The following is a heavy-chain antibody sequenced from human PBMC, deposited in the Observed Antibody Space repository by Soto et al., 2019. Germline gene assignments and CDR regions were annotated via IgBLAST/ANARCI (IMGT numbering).Heavy chain of an antibody. CDR3: AKEFHSWNYFDY. V-gene: IGHV3-30*18. D-gene: IGHD1-20*01. CDR1: AFTFSSSD. J-gene: IGHJ4*02. Sequence: PWRTLRLSCAASAFTFSSSDMHWFHQAPGKGLEWLAVISYDGSNKFYADSVKGRFTISRDNFRNTLYLQMNSLRAEDTAVYYCAKEFHSWNYFDYWGRGTLFAVSS. CDR2: ISYDGSNK.